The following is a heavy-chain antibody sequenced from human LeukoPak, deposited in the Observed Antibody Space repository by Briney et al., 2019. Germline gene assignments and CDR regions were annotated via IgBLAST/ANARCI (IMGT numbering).Heavy chain of an antibody. CDR2: ISSSGSTI. D-gene: IGHD3-10*01. V-gene: IGHV3-23*01. J-gene: IGHJ4*02. CDR3: AKDQFRGVLDY. Sequence: PGGSLRLSCAASGFTFSSYAMSWVRQAPGKGLEWVSYISSSGSTIYYADSVKGRFTISRDNSKNTLYLQMNSLRAEDTAVYYCAKDQFRGVLDYWGQGTLVTVSS. CDR1: GFTFSSYA.